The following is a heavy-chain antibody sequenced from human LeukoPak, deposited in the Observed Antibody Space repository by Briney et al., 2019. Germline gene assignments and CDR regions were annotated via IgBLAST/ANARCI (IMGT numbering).Heavy chain of an antibody. CDR2: IKQDGSEK. V-gene: IGHV3-7*01. CDR1: GFTFSTYW. D-gene: IGHD5-24*01. CDR3: ANGDGFDY. J-gene: IGHJ4*02. Sequence: PGGSLRLSCATSGFTFSTYWMSWVRQAPGKGLEWVANIKQDGSEKYYADSVTGRFTISRDNAKNLLYLQMNSLRVEDTAVYYCANGDGFDYWGQGILVTVSS.